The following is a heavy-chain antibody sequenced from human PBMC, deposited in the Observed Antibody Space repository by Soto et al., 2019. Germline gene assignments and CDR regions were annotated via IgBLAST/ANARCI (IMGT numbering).Heavy chain of an antibody. CDR3: ARGLGVVVVPAPFYFDY. J-gene: IGHJ4*02. V-gene: IGHV3-30-3*01. CDR1: GFTFSSYA. D-gene: IGHD2-2*01. Sequence: LSLTCAASGFTFSSYAMHWVRQAPGKGLEWVAVISYDGSNKYYADSVKGRFTISRDNSKNTLYLQMNSLRAEDTAVYYCARGLGVVVVPAPFYFDYWGQGTLVTVSS. CDR2: ISYDGSNK.